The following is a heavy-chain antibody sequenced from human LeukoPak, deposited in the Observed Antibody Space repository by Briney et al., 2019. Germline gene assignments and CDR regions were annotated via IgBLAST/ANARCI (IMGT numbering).Heavy chain of an antibody. CDR1: GFTLSGYW. CDR2: ISWNSGSI. Sequence: GGSLRLSCAASGFTLSGYWMHWVRQAPGKGLEWVSGISWNSGSIGYADSVKGRFTISRDNAKNSLYLQMNSLRAEDTALYYCAKEGFDYWGQGTLVTVSS. V-gene: IGHV3-9*01. CDR3: AKEGFDY. J-gene: IGHJ4*02.